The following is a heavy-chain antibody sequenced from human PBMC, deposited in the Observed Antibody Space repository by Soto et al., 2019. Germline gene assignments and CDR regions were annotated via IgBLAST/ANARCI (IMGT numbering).Heavy chain of an antibody. D-gene: IGHD3-10*01. CDR2: MNPNSGNT. V-gene: IGHV1-8*02. Sequence: ASVKVSCKASGHTFNNYDIHWVRQAPGHGLEWMGWMNPNSGNTGYAQNFRGRVTMTQNTAIGTAYMELSSLRSDDTATYYCTRAYGAETFDLWGQGTRVTVSS. J-gene: IGHJ5*02. CDR3: TRAYGAETFDL. CDR1: GHTFNNYD.